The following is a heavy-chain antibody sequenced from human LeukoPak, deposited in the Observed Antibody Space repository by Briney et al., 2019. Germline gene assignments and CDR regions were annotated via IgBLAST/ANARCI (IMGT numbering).Heavy chain of an antibody. CDR1: GGSINSYY. Sequence: PSETLSLTCTVSGGSINSYYWSWIRQPPGKGLEWIGYIYYSGSTNYNPSLKSRVTISVDTSKNQFSLKLSSVTAADTAVYYCARVSYSYADYWGQGPLATVSS. V-gene: IGHV4-59*08. J-gene: IGHJ4*02. CDR3: ARVSYSYADY. CDR2: IYYSGST. D-gene: IGHD5-18*01.